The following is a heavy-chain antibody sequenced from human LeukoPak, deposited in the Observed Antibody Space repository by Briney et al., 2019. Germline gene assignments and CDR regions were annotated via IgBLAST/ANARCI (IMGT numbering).Heavy chain of an antibody. Sequence: GGSLRLSCVTSGFPFSTYSMNWVRQAPGKGLEWLSYITSTSDTIYYADSVKGRLTISRDNAKNSLYLQMNSLRAEDTAVYYCASFPWDLRPTWGQGTLVSVAS. V-gene: IGHV3-48*01. CDR3: ASFPWDLRPT. D-gene: IGHD1-26*01. CDR1: GFPFSTYS. J-gene: IGHJ4*02. CDR2: ITSTSDTI.